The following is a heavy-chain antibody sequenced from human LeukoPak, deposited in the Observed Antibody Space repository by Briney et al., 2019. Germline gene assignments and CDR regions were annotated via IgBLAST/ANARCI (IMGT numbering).Heavy chain of an antibody. Sequence: PGGSLRLSCAASGFTFSSYAMSWVRQAPGKGLEWVSAISGSGGSTYYADSVKGRFTISRDNSKNTLYLQMNSLRAEDTAVYYCAKAQTGYSYGSPGDYWGQGTLVTVSS. CDR1: GFTFSSYA. V-gene: IGHV3-23*01. CDR3: AKAQTGYSYGSPGDY. D-gene: IGHD5-18*01. CDR2: ISGSGGST. J-gene: IGHJ4*02.